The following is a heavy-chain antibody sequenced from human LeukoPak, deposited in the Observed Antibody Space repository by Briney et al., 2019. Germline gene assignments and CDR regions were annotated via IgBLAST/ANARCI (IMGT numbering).Heavy chain of an antibody. CDR2: IYYNGDT. J-gene: IGHJ6*02. CDR1: GGSISNYY. V-gene: IGHV4-59*01. Sequence: TSETLSLTCTVSGGSISNYYWSWIRQPPGKGLEWIGYIYYNGDTSYNPSLKSRVTISVDTSKSQFSLKLRSVAAADTAVYYCARDRKVRGEDYYYGMDVWGQGTTVTVSS. CDR3: ARDRKVRGEDYYYGMDV. D-gene: IGHD3-10*01.